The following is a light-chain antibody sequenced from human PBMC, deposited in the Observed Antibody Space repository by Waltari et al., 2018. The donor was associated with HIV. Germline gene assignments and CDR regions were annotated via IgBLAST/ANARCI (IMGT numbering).Light chain of an antibody. Sequence: QSALTQPRPVSGSPGQSVTISCTGTSSDVGAYKYVSWYKQHPGKAPKFSIYDVSKRPSGVPDRFSGAKAGNTASLTISGLQADDEAIYYCCSYAGTYEVVFGGGTKLTVL. CDR3: CSYAGTYEVV. J-gene: IGLJ2*01. V-gene: IGLV2-11*01. CDR1: SSDVGAYKY. CDR2: DVS.